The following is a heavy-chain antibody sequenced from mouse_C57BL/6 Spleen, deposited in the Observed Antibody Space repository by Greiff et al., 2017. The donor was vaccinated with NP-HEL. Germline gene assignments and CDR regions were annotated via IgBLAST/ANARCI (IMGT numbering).Heavy chain of an antibody. CDR2: IDPSDSYT. CDR3: ARRGGYFWFAY. D-gene: IGHD2-3*01. J-gene: IGHJ3*01. V-gene: IGHV1-50*01. Sequence: QVQLQQPGAELVKPGASVKLSCKASGYTFTSYWMQWVKQRPGQGLEWIGEIDPSDSYTNYNQKFKGKATLTVDTSSSTAYMQLSSLTSEDSAVYYCARRGGYFWFAYWGQGTLVTVSA. CDR1: GYTFTSYW.